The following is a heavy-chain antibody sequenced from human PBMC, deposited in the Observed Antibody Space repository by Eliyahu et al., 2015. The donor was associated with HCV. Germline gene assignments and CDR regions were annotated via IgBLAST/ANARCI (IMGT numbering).Heavy chain of an antibody. V-gene: IGHV4-34*02. CDR3: ARTYDFLSPPGHHYGMDV. J-gene: IGHJ6*02. CDR2: IKDTGKT. Sequence: QVQIQQWGAGLLKPSESLSLKCAVXGAPFXXXHWTXXRQPPGKGLEWIGEIKDTGKTNYNASLKRRLTISIDTAKNQLSLRLSSVTAADTAVYFCARTYDFLSPPGHHYGMDVWGPGTTVTVS. D-gene: IGHD3-3*01. CDR1: GAPFXXXH.